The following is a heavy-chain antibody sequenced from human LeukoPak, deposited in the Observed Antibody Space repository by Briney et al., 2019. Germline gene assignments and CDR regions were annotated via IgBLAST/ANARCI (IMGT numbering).Heavy chain of an antibody. Sequence: GGSLRLSCAASGFTFDDCAMHWVRQAPGKGLEWVSLISGDGGSTYYADSVKGRFTISRDNSKNTLYLQVNSLRAEDTAIYYCAKGGSATITTGGFDPWGQGTLVTVSS. CDR3: AKGGSATITTGGFDP. J-gene: IGHJ5*02. V-gene: IGHV3-43*02. CDR1: GFTFDDCA. CDR2: ISGDGGST. D-gene: IGHD4-11*01.